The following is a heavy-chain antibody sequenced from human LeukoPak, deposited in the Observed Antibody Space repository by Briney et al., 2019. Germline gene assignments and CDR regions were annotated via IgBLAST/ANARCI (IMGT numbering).Heavy chain of an antibody. CDR1: GYTFTGYY. V-gene: IGHV1-2*02. Sequence: VGSVTVSCKASGYTFTGYYMHWVRQAPGQGLEWMGWINSNSGGTNYAQKFQGRLTMTRDTSISTAYMELSRLRSDDTAVYYCARSATERWLQFDASNKWFDPWGQGTLVTVSS. CDR2: INSNSGGT. CDR3: ARSATERWLQFDASNKWFDP. D-gene: IGHD5-24*01. J-gene: IGHJ5*02.